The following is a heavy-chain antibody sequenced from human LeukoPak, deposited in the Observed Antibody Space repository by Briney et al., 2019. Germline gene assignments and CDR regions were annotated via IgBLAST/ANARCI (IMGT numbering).Heavy chain of an antibody. J-gene: IGHJ3*02. Sequence: PGGSLRLSCAASGFTFSSYAMSWVRQAPGKGLEWVSAISGSGGSTYYADSVKGRFTISRDNSKNTLYLQMNSLRAEDTAVYYCATAQRGIAVANDAFDIWGQGTMVTVSS. CDR2: ISGSGGST. CDR3: ATAQRGIAVANDAFDI. D-gene: IGHD6-19*01. CDR1: GFTFSSYA. V-gene: IGHV3-23*01.